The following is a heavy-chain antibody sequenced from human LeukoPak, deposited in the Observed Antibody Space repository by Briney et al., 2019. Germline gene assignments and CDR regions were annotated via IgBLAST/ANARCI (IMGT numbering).Heavy chain of an antibody. CDR1: GYTFTSYG. Sequence: GASVKVSCKASGYTFTSYGISWVRQAPGQGLEWMGRIDPNTGGTKSAKNFQGRVTMNRDTSISTAYMALSGLRSDDTAVYYCASLYDIVGTTVDYWGQGTLVTVSS. D-gene: IGHD1-26*01. CDR3: ASLYDIVGTTVDY. V-gene: IGHV1-2*06. J-gene: IGHJ4*02. CDR2: IDPNTGGT.